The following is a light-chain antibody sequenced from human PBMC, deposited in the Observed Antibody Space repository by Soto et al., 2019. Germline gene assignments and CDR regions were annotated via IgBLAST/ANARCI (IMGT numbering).Light chain of an antibody. CDR3: QQSYSSPPT. CDR1: QSISNH. V-gene: IGKV1-39*01. CDR2: AAS. J-gene: IGKJ1*01. Sequence: IQMTQSPSSVSASVADRVVITCRASQSISNHLNWYQQKPGKAPKLLIFAASSLQSGVPSRFSGSRSGPDFTLTISSLQPEDFATYYCQQSYSSPPTFGQGTKVDIK.